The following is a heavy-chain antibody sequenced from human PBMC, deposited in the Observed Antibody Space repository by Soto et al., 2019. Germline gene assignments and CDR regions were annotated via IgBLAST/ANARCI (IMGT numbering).Heavy chain of an antibody. D-gene: IGHD2-2*01. V-gene: IGHV4-34*01. CDR3: ARGPKRSRYPFYYYMDV. Sequence: ETLSLTCAVYGGSFSGYYWSWIRQPPGKGLEWIGEINHSGSTNYNPSLKSRVTISVDTSKNQFSLKLSSVTAADTAVYYCARGPKRSRYPFYYYMDVWGKGTTVTVSS. CDR2: INHSGST. J-gene: IGHJ6*03. CDR1: GGSFSGYY.